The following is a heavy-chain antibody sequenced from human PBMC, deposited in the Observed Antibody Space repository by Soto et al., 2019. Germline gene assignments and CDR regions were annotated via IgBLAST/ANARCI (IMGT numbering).Heavy chain of an antibody. D-gene: IGHD2-2*01. CDR1: GGSISSSNW. V-gene: IGHV4-4*02. J-gene: IGHJ6*02. Sequence: SETLSLTLAVSGGSISSSNWWSRVRQPPGKGLEWIGEIYHSGSTNYNPSLKSRVTISVDKSKNQFSLKLSSVTAADTAVYYCGRAQGVPAARYYYYYYGMDVGGQGTTVTVSS. CDR2: IYHSGST. CDR3: GRAQGVPAARYYYYYYGMDV.